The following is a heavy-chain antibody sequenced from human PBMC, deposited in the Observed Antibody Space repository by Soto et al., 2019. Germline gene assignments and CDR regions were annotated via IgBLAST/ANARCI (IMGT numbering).Heavy chain of an antibody. J-gene: IGHJ4*02. CDR2: IYWDDDK. V-gene: IGHV2-5*02. D-gene: IGHD6-19*01. Sequence: QITLKESGPTLVKPTQTLTLTCTFSGFSLSTNGVRVGWIRQPPGKALEWLALIYWDDDKRYSPSLKSRLTITKDTSKNQVVLTMTNMDPVDTATYYCAHRLRIAVAGHSFDYWGQGTLVTVSS. CDR1: GFSLSTNGVR. CDR3: AHRLRIAVAGHSFDY.